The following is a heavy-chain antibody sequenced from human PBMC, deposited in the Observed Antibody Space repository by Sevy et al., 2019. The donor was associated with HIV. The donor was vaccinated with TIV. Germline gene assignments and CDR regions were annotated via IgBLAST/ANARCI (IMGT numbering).Heavy chain of an antibody. J-gene: IGHJ6*02. Sequence: ASVKVSCKASGYTFTSYAMHWVRQAPGQRLEWMGWINAGNGNTKYSQKFQGRVTITRETSASTAYMELSSLRSEVTVVYYCARDGGIVVVVSYYYYGMDVWGQGTTVTVSS. CDR2: INAGNGNT. CDR1: GYTFTSYA. D-gene: IGHD2-15*01. V-gene: IGHV1-3*01. CDR3: ARDGGIVVVVSYYYYGMDV.